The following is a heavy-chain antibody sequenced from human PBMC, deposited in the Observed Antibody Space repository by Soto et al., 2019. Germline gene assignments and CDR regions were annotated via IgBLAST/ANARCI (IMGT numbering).Heavy chain of an antibody. Sequence: QVQLQESGPGLLKPSETLSLTCSVSGGSVSDKTYYWSWIRQPPGKRLEWIGYVYYSGTTNYNPSPKSRVTISVDLSKNRFSLRLGSVTTAATALYYCARPTAAPNPLRSRSFFDYWGQGPLSPFSS. CDR1: GGSVSDKTYY. J-gene: IGHJ4*02. CDR2: VYYSGTT. V-gene: IGHV4-61*01. CDR3: ARPTAAPNPLRSRSFFDY. D-gene: IGHD4-17*01.